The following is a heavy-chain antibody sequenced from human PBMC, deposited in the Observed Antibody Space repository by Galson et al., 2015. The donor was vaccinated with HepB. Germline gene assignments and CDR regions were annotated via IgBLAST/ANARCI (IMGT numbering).Heavy chain of an antibody. CDR1: GVPIISHY. CDR2: IYNSGNT. D-gene: IGHD2-21*02. Sequence: LSLTCTVSGVPIISHYWSWIRQPPGKGLEWIGYIYNSGNTNFNPSLQSRVTMSVDTSKSQVSLKLSSVTAADTGVYYCARDMGDPTGWFDPLGQGILVTVSS. J-gene: IGHJ5*02. CDR3: ARDMGDPTGWFDP. V-gene: IGHV4-59*11.